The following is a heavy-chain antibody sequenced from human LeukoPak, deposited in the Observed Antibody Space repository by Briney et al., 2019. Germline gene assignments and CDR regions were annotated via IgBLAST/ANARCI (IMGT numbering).Heavy chain of an antibody. D-gene: IGHD6-19*01. V-gene: IGHV1-2*02. CDR1: GYTFTGYY. J-gene: IGHJ3*02. CDR3: ARAGEVAVAGFLAAFDI. Sequence: ASVTLSCKASGYTFTGYYMHWVRQAPGQGLEWMGLINPNSGGTNYAHQFQGRVTMTRDTSISTAYKALRRVSSEDTAVYYCARAGEVAVAGFLAAFDIWGQGTMVTVSS. CDR2: INPNSGGT.